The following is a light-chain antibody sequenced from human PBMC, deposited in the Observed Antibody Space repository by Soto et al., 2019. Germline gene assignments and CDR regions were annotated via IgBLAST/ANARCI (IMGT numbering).Light chain of an antibody. CDR2: EVA. CDR1: SSDVGACNL. CDR3: SSYAGSGEV. V-gene: IGLV2-23*02. J-gene: IGLJ1*01. Sequence: QSALTQPASVSGSPGQSITISCSGTSSDVGACNLVSWYQQYPGKAPQLMIYEVATRPSGVSNRFSASKSGNTASLTISGLQAEDEAEYYCSSYAGSGEVFGTG.